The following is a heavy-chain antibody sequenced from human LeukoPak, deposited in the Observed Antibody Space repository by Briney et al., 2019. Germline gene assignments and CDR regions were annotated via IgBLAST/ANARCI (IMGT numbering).Heavy chain of an antibody. J-gene: IGHJ6*03. D-gene: IGHD6-19*01. Sequence: SQTLSLTCAISGDSVSSNSAAWNWIRQSPSRGLEWLGRTYYRSKWYNDYAVSVKSRITINPDTSKNQFSLQLNSVTPEDTAVYYCARGIGYSSGWYGLGYYYYYMDVWGKGTTVTVSS. CDR2: TYYRSKWYN. CDR3: ARGIGYSSGWYGLGYYYYYMDV. CDR1: GDSVSSNSAA. V-gene: IGHV6-1*01.